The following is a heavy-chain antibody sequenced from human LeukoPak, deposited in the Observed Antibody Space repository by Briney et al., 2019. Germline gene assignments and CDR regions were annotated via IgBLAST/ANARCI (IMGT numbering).Heavy chain of an antibody. CDR1: GGSFSGYY. V-gene: IGHV4-34*01. CDR2: INHSGST. CDR3: ARAQRDYGMDV. D-gene: IGHD2-2*01. J-gene: IGHJ6*02. Sequence: SETLSLTCAAYGGSFSGYYWSWIRQPPGKGLEWIGEINHSGSTNYNPSLKRRVTISVDTSKNQFSLKLRSVTAADTAVYYCARAQRDYGMDVWGQGTPVTVSS.